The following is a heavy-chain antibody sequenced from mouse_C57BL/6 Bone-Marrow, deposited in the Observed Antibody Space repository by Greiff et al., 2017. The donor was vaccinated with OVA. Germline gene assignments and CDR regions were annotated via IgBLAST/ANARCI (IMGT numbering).Heavy chain of an antibody. V-gene: IGHV1-55*01. J-gene: IGHJ2*01. CDR3: ARRGIYYYGSSYGY. CDR1: GYTFTSYW. CDR2: IYPGSGST. D-gene: IGHD1-1*01. Sequence: VQLQQSGAELVKPGASVKMSCKASGYTFTSYWITWVKQRPEQGLEWIGDIYPGSGSTNYNEKFKSKATLTVDTSSSTAYMQLSSLTSEDSAVYYCARRGIYYYGSSYGYWGQGTTLTVSS.